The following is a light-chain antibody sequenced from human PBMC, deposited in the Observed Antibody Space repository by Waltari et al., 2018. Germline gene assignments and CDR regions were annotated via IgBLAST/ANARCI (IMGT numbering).Light chain of an antibody. J-gene: IGLJ2*01. CDR3: CSYAGSYILV. CDR1: SSDVGGYNY. CDR2: DVN. V-gene: IGLV2-11*01. Sequence: QSALTQPRSVSGSPGPSVTISCTGTSSDVGGYNYVPWYPQHPGKAPKLMIYDVNKRPSGVPDRFSGSKSGNTASLTISGLQAEDEADFYCCSYAGSYILVFGGGTKLTVL.